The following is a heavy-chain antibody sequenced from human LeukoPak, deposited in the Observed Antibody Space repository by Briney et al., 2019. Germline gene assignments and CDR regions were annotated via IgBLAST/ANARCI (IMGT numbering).Heavy chain of an antibody. Sequence: SETLSLTCTVSGGSVSSGAYFWSWIRQQPGKGLDWIGFIYYGGTTYYDPSLESRVTISVDTSKNQFSLKLSSVTAADTAVYFCAREAYDSSGHRYFQHWGQGTLVTVSS. CDR3: AREAYDSSGHRYFQH. V-gene: IGHV4-31*03. CDR1: GGSVSSGAYF. D-gene: IGHD3-22*01. J-gene: IGHJ1*01. CDR2: IYYGGTT.